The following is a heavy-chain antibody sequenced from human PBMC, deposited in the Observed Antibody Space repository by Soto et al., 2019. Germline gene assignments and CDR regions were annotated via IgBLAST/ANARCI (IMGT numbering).Heavy chain of an antibody. CDR1: GFTFSNYG. CDR3: AKDDLVRGAVPYYYYAMDV. V-gene: IGHV3-30*18. Sequence: GGSLRLSCATSGFTFSNYGMHWVRQAPGKGLEWVAVISYDGSNKYYVDSVKGRFTISRDNSKNTLYLQMNSLRAEDTAVYYCAKDDLVRGAVPYYYYAMDVWGQGTTVTV. D-gene: IGHD3-10*01. CDR2: ISYDGSNK. J-gene: IGHJ6*02.